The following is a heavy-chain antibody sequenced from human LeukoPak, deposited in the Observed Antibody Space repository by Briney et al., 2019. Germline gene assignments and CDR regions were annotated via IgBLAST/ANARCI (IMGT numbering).Heavy chain of an antibody. Sequence: SETLSLTCTVSGGSISSYYWSWIRQPPGKGLEWIGYIYYSGSTNYNPSLKSRVTISVDTSKNQFSLKLSSVTAADTAVYYCAREAVEGYFDYWGQGTLVTVSS. CDR2: IYYSGST. CDR1: GGSISSYY. J-gene: IGHJ4*02. D-gene: IGHD6-19*01. CDR3: AREAVEGYFDY. V-gene: IGHV4-59*01.